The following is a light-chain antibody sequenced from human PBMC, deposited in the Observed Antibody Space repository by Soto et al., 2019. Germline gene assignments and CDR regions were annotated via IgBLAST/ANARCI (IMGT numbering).Light chain of an antibody. CDR2: AAS. V-gene: IGKV1-8*01. CDR1: QSISSY. CDR3: QQYYSYPPT. J-gene: IGKJ1*01. Sequence: AIRMTQSPSSFSASTGYRVTITCRASQSISSYLAWYQQKPGKAPKLLIYAASTLQSVVPSRFSGSGSGTDFTLTISCLQSEDSATYYCQQYYSYPPTFGQGTKVDIK.